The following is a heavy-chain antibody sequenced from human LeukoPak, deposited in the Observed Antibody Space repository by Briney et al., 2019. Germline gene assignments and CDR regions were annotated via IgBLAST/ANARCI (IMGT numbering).Heavy chain of an antibody. CDR3: AKDTRYDSSGYSRGFDY. Sequence: GGSLRLSCAASGFTFDDYAMHWVRQAPGKGLEWVSGISWNSGSIAYADSVKGRFTISRDNAKNSLYLQMNSLRAEDTALYYCAKDTRYDSSGYSRGFDYWGQGTLVTVSS. J-gene: IGHJ4*02. CDR1: GFTFDDYA. V-gene: IGHV3-9*01. D-gene: IGHD3-22*01. CDR2: ISWNSGSI.